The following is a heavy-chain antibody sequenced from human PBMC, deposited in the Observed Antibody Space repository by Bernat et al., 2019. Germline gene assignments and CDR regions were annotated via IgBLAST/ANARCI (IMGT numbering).Heavy chain of an antibody. J-gene: IGHJ6*02. D-gene: IGHD6-19*01. CDR1: GYTLTSYG. CDR3: AREVRPTLGAGKWIYGMDV. V-gene: IGHV1-18*01. Sequence: QVQLVQSGAEVKKPGASVKVSCKASGYTLTSYGISWVRQAPGQGLEWMGWISAYNGNTNYAQKLQVRVNMTTDTATSTACMELRSLRSDDATVYYCAREVRPTLGAGKWIYGMDVWGQGTTVTVSS. CDR2: ISAYNGNT.